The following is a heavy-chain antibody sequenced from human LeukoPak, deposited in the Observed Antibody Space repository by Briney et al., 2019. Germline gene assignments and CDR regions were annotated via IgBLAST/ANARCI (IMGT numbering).Heavy chain of an antibody. Sequence: SETLSLTCTVSGGSISSYYWSWIRQPPGNGLEWIGYIYYSGSTNYNPSLKSRVTISVDTSKNQFSLKLSSVTAADTAVYYCARGSWYYDSSGYPYWGQGTLVTVSS. J-gene: IGHJ4*02. D-gene: IGHD3-22*01. V-gene: IGHV4-59*01. CDR1: GGSISSYY. CDR2: IYYSGST. CDR3: ARGSWYYDSSGYPY.